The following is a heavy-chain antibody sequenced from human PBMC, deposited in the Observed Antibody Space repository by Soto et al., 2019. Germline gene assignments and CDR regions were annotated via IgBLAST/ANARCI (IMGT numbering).Heavy chain of an antibody. Sequence: EVQLVESGGDLVQPGGSLRLSCAASRFTFSDYSMNWVRQAPGKGLEWVSYISSSSSYTNYADSVKGRFTISRDNAKNSLYLQMNSLRAEDTAVYYCARDQRAAAGTFVYYYGMDVWGQGTTVTVSS. J-gene: IGHJ6*02. CDR3: ARDQRAAAGTFVYYYGMDV. D-gene: IGHD6-13*01. CDR1: RFTFSDYS. V-gene: IGHV3-48*04. CDR2: ISSSSSYT.